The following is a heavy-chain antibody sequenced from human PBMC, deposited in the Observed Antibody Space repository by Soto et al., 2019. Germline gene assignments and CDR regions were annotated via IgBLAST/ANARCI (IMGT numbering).Heavy chain of an antibody. V-gene: IGHV3-33*01. J-gene: IGHJ4*02. Sequence: GGSLRLSCAASGFTFSSYGMHWVRQAPGKGLEWVAVIWYDGSNKYYADSVKGRFTISRDNSKNTLYLQMNSLRAEDTAVYYCARDGRKEVRGVEDFDYWGQGTLVTVSS. CDR1: GFTFSSYG. D-gene: IGHD3-10*01. CDR3: ARDGRKEVRGVEDFDY. CDR2: IWYDGSNK.